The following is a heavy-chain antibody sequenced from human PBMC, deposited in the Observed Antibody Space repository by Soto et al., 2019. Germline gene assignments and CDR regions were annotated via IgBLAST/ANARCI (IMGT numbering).Heavy chain of an antibody. CDR1: GGSISSGGYY. V-gene: IGHV4-31*03. Sequence: SETLSLTCTVSGGSISSGGYYWSWIRQHPGKGLEWIGYIYYSGSTYYNPSLKSRVTISVDTSKNQFSLKLSSVTAADTAVYYCARGTLVPASTGAPWFDPWGQGTLVTVSS. J-gene: IGHJ5*02. CDR2: IYYSGST. D-gene: IGHD2-2*01. CDR3: ARGTLVPASTGAPWFDP.